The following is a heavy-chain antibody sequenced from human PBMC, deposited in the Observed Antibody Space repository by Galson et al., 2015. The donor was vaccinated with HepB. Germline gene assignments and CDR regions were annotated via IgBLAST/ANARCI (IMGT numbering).Heavy chain of an antibody. V-gene: IGHV4-39*07. J-gene: IGHJ1*01. CDR2: INHSGST. CDR1: GGSISTKYYY. D-gene: IGHD6-19*01. CDR3: ARGNPYSSGWRAQYFQH. Sequence: SETLSLTCTVSGGSISTKYYYWGWIRQPPGKGLEWIGEINHSGSTNYNPSLKSRVTISVDTSKNQFSLKLSSVTAADTAVYYCARGNPYSSGWRAQYFQHWGQGTLVTVSS.